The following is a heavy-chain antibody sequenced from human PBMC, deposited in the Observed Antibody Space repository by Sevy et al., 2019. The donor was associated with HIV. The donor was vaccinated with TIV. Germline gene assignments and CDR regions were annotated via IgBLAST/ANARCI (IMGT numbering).Heavy chain of an antibody. Sequence: ASVKVSCKASGYTFTGYYMHWVRQAPGQGLEWMGWINPNSGGTNYAQKFQGRVTMTRDTSISTAYMELSRLRSDDTAGYYCARGRDYYDSSGEIDYWGQGTLVTVSS. J-gene: IGHJ4*02. D-gene: IGHD3-22*01. V-gene: IGHV1-2*02. CDR2: INPNSGGT. CDR3: ARGRDYYDSSGEIDY. CDR1: GYTFTGYY.